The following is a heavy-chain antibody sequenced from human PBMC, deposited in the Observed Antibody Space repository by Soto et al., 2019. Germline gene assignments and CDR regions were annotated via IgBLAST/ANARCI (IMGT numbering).Heavy chain of an antibody. D-gene: IGHD2-15*01. CDR3: ARHVLSWYFDL. J-gene: IGHJ2*01. CDR1: GFTVSSNY. Sequence: GSLRLSCAASGFTVSSNYMSWVRQAPGKGLEWIGSIYYSGSTYYNPSLKSRVTISVDTSKNQFSLKLSSVTAADTAVYYCARHVLSWYFDLWGRGTLVTVSS. CDR2: IYYSGST. V-gene: IGHV4-39*01.